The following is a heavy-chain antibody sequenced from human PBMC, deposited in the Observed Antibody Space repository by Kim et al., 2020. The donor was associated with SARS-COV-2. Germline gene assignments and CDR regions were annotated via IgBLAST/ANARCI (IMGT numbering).Heavy chain of an antibody. Sequence: TYSNPSLQSRLTLSLDTSRSQFSLKLTSVTDADTAMYFCARGAGFPDALDVWGQGTKVTVSS. CDR3: ARGAGFPDALDV. J-gene: IGHJ3*01. V-gene: IGHV4-31*02. CDR2: T.